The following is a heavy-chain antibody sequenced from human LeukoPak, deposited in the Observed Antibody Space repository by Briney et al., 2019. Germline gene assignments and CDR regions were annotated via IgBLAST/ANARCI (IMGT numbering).Heavy chain of an antibody. D-gene: IGHD2-2*01. CDR3: AKDLADIVVVPAASPAAFDI. CDR1: GFTFSSYA. CDR2: ISGSGGST. V-gene: IGHV3-23*01. Sequence: GGSLRLSCAASGFTFSSYAMSWVRQAPGKGLEWVSAISGSGGSTYYADSVKGRFTISRDNSKNTLYLQMNSLRAEDTAVYHCAKDLADIVVVPAASPAAFDIWGQGTMVTVSS. J-gene: IGHJ3*02.